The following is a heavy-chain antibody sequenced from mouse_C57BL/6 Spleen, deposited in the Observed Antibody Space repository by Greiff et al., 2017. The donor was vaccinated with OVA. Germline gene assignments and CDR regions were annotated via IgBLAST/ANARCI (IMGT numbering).Heavy chain of an antibody. CDR3: ARGGYDYDERFAY. D-gene: IGHD2-4*01. CDR2: IHPNSGST. CDR1: GYTFTSYW. Sequence: VQLQQPGAELVKPGASVKLSCKASGYTFTSYWMHWVKQRPGQGLEWIGMIHPNSGSTNYNEKFKSKATLTVDKSSSTAYMQLSSLTSEDSAVYYCARGGYDYDERFAYWGQGTLVTVSA. J-gene: IGHJ3*01. V-gene: IGHV1-64*01.